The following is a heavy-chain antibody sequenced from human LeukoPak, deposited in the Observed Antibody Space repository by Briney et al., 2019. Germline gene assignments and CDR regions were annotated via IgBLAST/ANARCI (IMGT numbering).Heavy chain of an antibody. CDR3: AKDVEDIVVVPAAIVHWFDP. V-gene: IGHV3-30*02. J-gene: IGHJ5*02. Sequence: GGSLRLSCAASGFTFSSYGMHWVRQAPGKGLEWVAFIRYDGSNKYYADSVNGLFTLFRNNSKNNMYLQINSLRAEDTAVYYCAKDVEDIVVVPAAIVHWFDPWGQGPLVTVSS. CDR2: IRYDGSNK. D-gene: IGHD2-2*01. CDR1: GFTFSSYG.